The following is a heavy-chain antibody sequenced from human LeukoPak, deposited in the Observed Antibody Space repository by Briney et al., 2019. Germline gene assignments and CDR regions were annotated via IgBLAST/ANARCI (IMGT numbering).Heavy chain of an antibody. Sequence: GASVKVSCKASGYTFTSYDINWVRQATGQGLEWMGWMNPNSGNTGYAQKFQGRVTMTRNTSISTAYMELSSLRSEDTAVYYCARAYSSSWSPFDYWGQGTLVTVSS. V-gene: IGHV1-8*01. J-gene: IGHJ4*02. CDR2: MNPNSGNT. D-gene: IGHD6-13*01. CDR1: GYTFTSYD. CDR3: ARAYSSSWSPFDY.